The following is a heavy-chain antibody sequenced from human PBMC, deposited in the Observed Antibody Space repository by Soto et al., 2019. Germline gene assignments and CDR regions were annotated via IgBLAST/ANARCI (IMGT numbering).Heavy chain of an antibody. Sequence: GSLRLSCAASGFTFSSYAMSWVRQAPGKGLEWVSAISGSGGSTYYADSVKGRFTISRDNSKNTLYLQMNSLRAEDTAVYYCAKSPYSSSSFDYWGQGTLVTVSS. CDR3: AKSPYSSSSFDY. CDR2: ISGSGGST. D-gene: IGHD6-6*01. V-gene: IGHV3-23*01. J-gene: IGHJ4*02. CDR1: GFTFSSYA.